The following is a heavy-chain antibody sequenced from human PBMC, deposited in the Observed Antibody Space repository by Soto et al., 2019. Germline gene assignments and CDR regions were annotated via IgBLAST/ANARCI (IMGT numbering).Heavy chain of an antibody. D-gene: IGHD3-10*01. Sequence: PGGSLRLSCAASGFTFDDYALHWVRQAPGKGLEWVSGISWNSGSIGYADSVKGRFTISRDNAKNSLYLQMNSLRAEDTALYYCAKDSDGSGSADYYNYYKDVWGKGTTVTVSS. CDR3: AKDSDGSGSADYYNYYKDV. J-gene: IGHJ6*03. CDR1: GFTFDDYA. CDR2: ISWNSGSI. V-gene: IGHV3-9*01.